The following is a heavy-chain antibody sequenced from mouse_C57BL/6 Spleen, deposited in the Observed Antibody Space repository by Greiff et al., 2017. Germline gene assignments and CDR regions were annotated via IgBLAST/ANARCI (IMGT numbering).Heavy chain of an antibody. J-gene: IGHJ3*01. CDR1: GYTFTSYW. V-gene: IGHV1-55*01. CDR3: ARNYEYVGRAGFAY. CDR2: IYPGSGST. D-gene: IGHD2-4*01. Sequence: QVQLQQPGAELVKPGASVKMSCKASGYTFTSYWITWVKQRPGQGLAWIGDIYPGSGSTNYNEKFKSKATLTVDTSSSTAYMQLSSLTSEDSAVYYCARNYEYVGRAGFAYWGQGTLVTVSA.